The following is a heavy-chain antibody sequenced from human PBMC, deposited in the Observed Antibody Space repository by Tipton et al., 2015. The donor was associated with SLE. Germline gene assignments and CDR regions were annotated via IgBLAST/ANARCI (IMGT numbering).Heavy chain of an antibody. CDR2: IYYSGTT. CDR1: DGSISGNF. D-gene: IGHD3-3*01. CDR3: ARGGPRTYYDFWSGSPFDS. J-gene: IGHJ4*02. Sequence: TLSLTCTVSDGSISGNFWSWIRQPPGKGLEWIGYIYYSGTTNYNPSLKSRVTILVDTSRNHFSLKLSSVTAADTAVYYCARGGPRTYYDFWSGSPFDSWGQGTLVTVSS. V-gene: IGHV4-59*01.